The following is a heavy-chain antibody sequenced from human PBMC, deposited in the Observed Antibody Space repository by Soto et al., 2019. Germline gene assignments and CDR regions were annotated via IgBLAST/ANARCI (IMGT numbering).Heavy chain of an antibody. D-gene: IGHD3-22*01. J-gene: IGHJ4*02. CDR3: ARDRYYYDSSGYPLFDY. CDR2: IWDDGSNK. Sequence: QVQLVESGGGVVQPGRSLRLSCAAAGFTFSSCGMHWVRQAPGKGLEWVAVIWDDGSNKYYADSVKGRFTISRDNSKNTLYLQRNSLRAEDTAVYYCARDRYYYDSSGYPLFDYWGQGTLVTVSS. V-gene: IGHV3-33*01. CDR1: GFTFSSCG.